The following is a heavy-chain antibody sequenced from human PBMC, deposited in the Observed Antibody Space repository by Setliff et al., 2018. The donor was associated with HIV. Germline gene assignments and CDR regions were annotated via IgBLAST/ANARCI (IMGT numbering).Heavy chain of an antibody. D-gene: IGHD4-4*01. CDR3: AKTQTVITVYGPFDS. CDR2: ISAGGGST. J-gene: IGHJ4*02. CDR1: GFTFSTYA. Sequence: PGGSLRLSCAVSGFTFSTYAMSWVRQAPGKGLEWVSTISAGGGSTYYADSVKGRFTISRDNSKNTLYLQMNSLRAEDTAMYYCAKTQTVITVYGPFDSWGQGTLVTVSS. V-gene: IGHV3-23*01.